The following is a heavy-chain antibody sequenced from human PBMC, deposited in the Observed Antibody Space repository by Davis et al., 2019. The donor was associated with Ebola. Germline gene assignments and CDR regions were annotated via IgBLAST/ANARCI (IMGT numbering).Heavy chain of an antibody. V-gene: IGHV3-21*01. J-gene: IGHJ4*02. D-gene: IGHD5-18*01. Sequence: PGGSLRLSCAASGLPFTTYTFNWVRQAPRKGLEWVSSISSDSDYIYYADSAKGRFTISRDNAKNSLYLQMNSLRAEDTAVYYCAREYGYSYGDYWGQGTLVTVSS. CDR3: AREYGYSYGDY. CDR2: ISSDSDYI. CDR1: GLPFTTYT.